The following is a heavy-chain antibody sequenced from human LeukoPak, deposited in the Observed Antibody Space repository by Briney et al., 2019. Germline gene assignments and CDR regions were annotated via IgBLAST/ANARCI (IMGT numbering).Heavy chain of an antibody. J-gene: IGHJ5*02. CDR3: ARVRHSTYYYDSSGYYPNWFDP. CDR2: INPNSGDT. V-gene: IGHV1-2*06. CDR1: GYTFTGYY. D-gene: IGHD3-22*01. Sequence: ASVKVSCKASGYTFTGYYMHWVRQAPGQGLEWMGRINPNSGDTNYAQKFQGRVTMTRDTSISAAYMELSRLRSDDTAVYYCARVRHSTYYYDSSGYYPNWFDPWGQGTLVTVSS.